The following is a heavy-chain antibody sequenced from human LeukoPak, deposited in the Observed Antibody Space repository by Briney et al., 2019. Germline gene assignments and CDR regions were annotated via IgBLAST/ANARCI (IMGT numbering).Heavy chain of an antibody. CDR2: IYYSGST. V-gene: IGHV4-59*01. Sequence: SETLSLTCTVSGGSISSYYWSWIRNPPGKGLEWIGYIYYSGSTNYNPSLKSRVTISVDTSKNQFSLKLSSVTAADTAVYYCARAGTPIGRGYFDYWGQGTLVTVSS. CDR1: GGSISSYY. J-gene: IGHJ4*02. CDR3: ARAGTPIGRGYFDY. D-gene: IGHD1-14*01.